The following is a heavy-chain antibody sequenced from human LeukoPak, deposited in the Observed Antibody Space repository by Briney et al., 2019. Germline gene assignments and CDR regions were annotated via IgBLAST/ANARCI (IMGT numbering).Heavy chain of an antibody. V-gene: IGHV3-21*01. CDR1: GFTFSSYS. CDR2: ISSSSSYI. D-gene: IGHD2-21*01. J-gene: IGHJ4*02. CDR3: ARDARKSRGLRGTYHDY. Sequence: GGSLRLSCAASGFTFSSYSMNWVRQAPGKGLEWVSSISSSSSYIYYADSVKGRFTISRDNAKNSLYLQMNSLRAEDTAVYYCARDARKSRGLRGTYHDYWGQGTLVTVSS.